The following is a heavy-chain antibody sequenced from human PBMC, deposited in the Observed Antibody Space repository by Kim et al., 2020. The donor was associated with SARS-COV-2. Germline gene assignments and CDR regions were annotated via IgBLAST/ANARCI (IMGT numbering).Heavy chain of an antibody. CDR1: GFTFSNNA. CDR3: AKDMRDSLYYPHH. V-gene: IGHV3-23*01. J-gene: IGHJ1*01. CDR2: ISGRDGST. D-gene: IGHD3-16*01. Sequence: GGSLRLSCAASGFTFSNNAMTWVRQAPGKGLEGVSTISGRDGSTYFADSVKGRFTISRDNSKNILYLQMNRLRAEDTAVYYCAKDMRDSLYYPHHWGQGT.